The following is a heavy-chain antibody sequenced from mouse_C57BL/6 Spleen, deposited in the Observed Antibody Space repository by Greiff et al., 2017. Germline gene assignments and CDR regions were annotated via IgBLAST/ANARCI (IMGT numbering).Heavy chain of an antibody. D-gene: IGHD2-2*01. CDR2: INPSTGGT. CDR1: GYSFTGYY. Sequence: VQLQQSGPELVKPGASVKISCKASGYSFTGYYMNWVKQSPEKSLEWIGEINPSTGGTTYNQKFKAKATLTVDKSSSTADMQLKSLTSEDSAVYYCARSGYGDAMDYWGQGTSVTVSS. J-gene: IGHJ4*01. CDR3: ARSGYGDAMDY. V-gene: IGHV1-42*01.